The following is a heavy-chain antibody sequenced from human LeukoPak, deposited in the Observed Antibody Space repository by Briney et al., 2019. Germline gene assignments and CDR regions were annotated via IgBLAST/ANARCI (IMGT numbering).Heavy chain of an antibody. V-gene: IGHV3-30*03. Sequence: GGSLRLSCAASGFTFSSYGMHWVRQAPGKGLEWVAVISYDGSNKYYADSVKGRFTISRDNSKNTLYLQMNSLRAEDTAVYYCASLPITIFGVVTTSFDYWGQGTLVTVSS. J-gene: IGHJ4*02. D-gene: IGHD3-3*01. CDR3: ASLPITIFGVVTTSFDY. CDR1: GFTFSSYG. CDR2: ISYDGSNK.